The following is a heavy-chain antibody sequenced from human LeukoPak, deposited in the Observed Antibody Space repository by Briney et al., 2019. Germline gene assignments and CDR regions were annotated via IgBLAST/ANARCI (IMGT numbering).Heavy chain of an antibody. CDR3: ARGPPYDSSGYYFDY. CDR2: IIPILGVA. CDR1: GGTFSSYA. Sequence: SVKVSCKASGGTFSSYAISWVRQAPGQGLEWMGRIIPILGVANYAQNFQGRVTVTADESTGTAYMELSSLRAEDTAVYYCARGPPYDSSGYYFDYWSQGTLVTVSS. V-gene: IGHV1-69*04. D-gene: IGHD3-22*01. J-gene: IGHJ4*02.